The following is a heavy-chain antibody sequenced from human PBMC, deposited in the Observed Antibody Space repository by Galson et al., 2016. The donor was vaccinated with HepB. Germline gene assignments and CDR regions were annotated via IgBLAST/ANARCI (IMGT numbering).Heavy chain of an antibody. D-gene: IGHD5-18*01. Sequence: TLSLTCTVSGGSISIGGYYWSWIRQHPGKGLEWIGYIYHSGKTDYNPSLKSRVAISVDTSKKQFSLKVTSLTAADTAVYFCARGGRKGLWGYYFDYGGQGTLVTVSS. CDR1: GGSISIGGYY. CDR3: ARGGRKGLWGYYFDY. CDR2: IYHSGKT. J-gene: IGHJ4*02. V-gene: IGHV4-31*03.